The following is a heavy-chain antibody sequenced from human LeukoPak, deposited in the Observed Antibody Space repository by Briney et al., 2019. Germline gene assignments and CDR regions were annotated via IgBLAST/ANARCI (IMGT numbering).Heavy chain of an antibody. V-gene: IGHV1-69*04. Sequence: ASVKVSCKASGGTFSSYAISCVRQAPGQGLEWMGRIIPILGIANYAQKFQGRVTITADKSTSTAYMELSSLRSEDTAVYYCARLGGYSSGRLSYWGQRTLVTVSS. CDR2: IIPILGIA. D-gene: IGHD6-19*01. CDR3: ARLGGYSSGRLSY. CDR1: GGTFSSYA. J-gene: IGHJ4*02.